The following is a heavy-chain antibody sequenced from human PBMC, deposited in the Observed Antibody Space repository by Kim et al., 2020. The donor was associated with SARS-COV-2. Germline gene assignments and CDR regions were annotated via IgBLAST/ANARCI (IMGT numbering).Heavy chain of an antibody. J-gene: IGHJ5*02. CDR1: GYTFTGYY. V-gene: IGHV1-2*06. Sequence: ASVKVSCKASGYTFTGYYMHWVRQAPGQGLEWMGRINPNSGGTNYAQKFQGRVTMTRDTSISTAYMELSRLRSDDTAVYYCARGGITGTTAKTNWFDPWGQGTLVTVSS. D-gene: IGHD1-7*01. CDR3: ARGGITGTTAKTNWFDP. CDR2: INPNSGGT.